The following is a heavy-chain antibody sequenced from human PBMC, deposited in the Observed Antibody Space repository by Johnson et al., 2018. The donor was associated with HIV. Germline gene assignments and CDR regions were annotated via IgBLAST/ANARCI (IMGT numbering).Heavy chain of an antibody. CDR3: ARIAVVVQHDAFDI. D-gene: IGHD2-15*01. Sequence: VQLVESGGGLVQPGGSLRLSCAASGFTFSSYDMHWVRQATGKGLEWVSAIGTAGDTYYPGSVKGRFTISRENAKNSLYLQMNSLRAGDTAVYYCARIAVVVQHDAFDIWGQGTMVTVSS. J-gene: IGHJ3*02. CDR2: IGTAGDT. CDR1: GFTFSSYD. V-gene: IGHV3-13*01.